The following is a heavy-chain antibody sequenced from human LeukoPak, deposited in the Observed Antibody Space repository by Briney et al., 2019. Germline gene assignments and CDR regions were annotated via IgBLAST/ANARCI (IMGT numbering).Heavy chain of an antibody. CDR3: ARAALRRDGYNSYYYYYYMDV. D-gene: IGHD5-24*01. V-gene: IGHV4-59*10. Sequence: SETLSLTCAVYGGSFSSYYWSWIRQPAGKGLEWIGRIYTSGSTNYNPSLKSRVTMSVDTSKNQFSLKLSSVTAADTAVYYCARAALRRDGYNSYYYYYYMDVWGKGTTVTVSS. CDR2: IYTSGST. J-gene: IGHJ6*03. CDR1: GGSFSSYY.